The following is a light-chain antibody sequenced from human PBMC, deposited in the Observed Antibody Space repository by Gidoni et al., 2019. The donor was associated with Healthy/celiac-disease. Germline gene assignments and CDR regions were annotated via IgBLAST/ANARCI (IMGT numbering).Light chain of an antibody. Sequence: DIQLTQSPSFLSASVGDRVTITCRASQGISSYLAWYQQKPGKAPKLLIYAASTLQSGVPSRFSGSGSGTEVTLTISSLQPEDFATYYCQQLNSYPPVTFGPGTKVDIK. V-gene: IGKV1-9*01. CDR2: AAS. CDR1: QGISSY. CDR3: QQLNSYPPVT. J-gene: IGKJ3*01.